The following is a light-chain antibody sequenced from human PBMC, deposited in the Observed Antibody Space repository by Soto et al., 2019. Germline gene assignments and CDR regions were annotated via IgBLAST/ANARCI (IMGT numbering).Light chain of an antibody. CDR1: GSNVESNH. Sequence: QSVLTRPPSASGTPGQRVTISCSGSGSNVESNHVSWYQQLPGTAPKLLIYKTVQRPSGVPERFSGFKSATSAALAIRDLRAEDETDYYCASWDDSPSAHVVFGGGTKVTVL. V-gene: IGLV1-47*01. J-gene: IGLJ2*01. CDR2: KTV. CDR3: ASWDDSPSAHVV.